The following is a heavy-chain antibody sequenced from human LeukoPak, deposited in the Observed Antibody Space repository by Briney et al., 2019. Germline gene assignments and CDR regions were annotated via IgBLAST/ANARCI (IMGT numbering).Heavy chain of an antibody. Sequence: SETLSLTCTVSGGSISSGGYYWSWIRQHSGKGLEWIGYIYYSGSTYYNPSLKSRVTISVDTSKNQFSLKLSSVTAADTAVYYCARGGVSSSSWYDWFDPWGQGTLVTVSS. V-gene: IGHV4-31*03. J-gene: IGHJ5*02. CDR2: IYYSGST. CDR1: GGSISSGGYY. D-gene: IGHD6-13*01. CDR3: ARGGVSSSSWYDWFDP.